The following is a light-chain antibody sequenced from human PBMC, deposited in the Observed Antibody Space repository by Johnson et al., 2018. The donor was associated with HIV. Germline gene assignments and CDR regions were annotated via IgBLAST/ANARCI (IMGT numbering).Light chain of an antibody. CDR3: GTWDSSLSAVYG. CDR2: ENN. CDR1: SSNIGNNY. V-gene: IGLV1-51*02. Sequence: QPVLTQPPSVSAAPGQKVTISCSGSSSNIGNNYVSWYQQLPGTAPKLLIYENNKRPSGIPDRFSDSQYGTSATLAITGLQTGDEADYYCGTWDSSLSAVYGFGTGTKVTVL. J-gene: IGLJ1*01.